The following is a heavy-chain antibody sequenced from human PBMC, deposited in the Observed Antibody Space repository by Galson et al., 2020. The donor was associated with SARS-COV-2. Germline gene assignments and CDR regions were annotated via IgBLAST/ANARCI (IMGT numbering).Heavy chain of an antibody. V-gene: IGHV4-38-2*02. D-gene: IGHD2-2*03. Sequence: ASETLSLTCTVSGYSINIGYYWGWIRQSPGKGLEWIVSIYHSGSTYNNPSLKSRVTTSVDTSKNQFSLNLSSVTAADTAVYFCARKLDQDAFDIWGQGTMVIVSS. CDR1: GYSINIGYY. CDR3: ARKLDQDAFDI. J-gene: IGHJ3*02. CDR2: IYHSGST.